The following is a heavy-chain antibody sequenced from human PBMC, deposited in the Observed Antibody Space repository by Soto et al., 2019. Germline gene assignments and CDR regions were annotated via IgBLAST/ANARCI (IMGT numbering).Heavy chain of an antibody. Sequence: QLQLQESGPGLVKPSETLSLTCTVSGGSISSSSYYWGWIRQPPGKGLEWIGSIYYSGSTYYNPSLKSRVTISVDTSKNQFSLKLSSVTAADTAVYYCARQGWTMIVVSPPYFDYWGQGTLVTVSS. CDR2: IYYSGST. D-gene: IGHD3-22*01. CDR1: GGSISSSSYY. J-gene: IGHJ4*02. CDR3: ARQGWTMIVVSPPYFDY. V-gene: IGHV4-39*01.